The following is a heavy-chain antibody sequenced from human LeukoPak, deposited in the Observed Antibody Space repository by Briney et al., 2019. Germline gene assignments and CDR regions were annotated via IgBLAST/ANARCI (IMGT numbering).Heavy chain of an antibody. V-gene: IGHV1-69*05. Sequence: SVKVSCKASGGTFSSYAISWVRQAPGQGLERMGGIIPIFGTANYAQKFQGRVTFTTDESTSTAYMELSSLRSEDTAVYYCARATVYCGGDCYSDTIFDYWGQGTLVTVSS. D-gene: IGHD2-21*02. CDR1: GGTFSSYA. CDR2: IIPIFGTA. CDR3: ARATVYCGGDCYSDTIFDY. J-gene: IGHJ4*02.